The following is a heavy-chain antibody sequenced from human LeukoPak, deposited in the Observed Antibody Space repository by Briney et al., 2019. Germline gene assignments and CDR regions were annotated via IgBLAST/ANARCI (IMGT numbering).Heavy chain of an antibody. D-gene: IGHD1-26*01. CDR3: AKSYARHAFDI. CDR1: GFTFSSYS. J-gene: IGHJ3*02. V-gene: IGHV3-21*01. Sequence: GGSLRLSCAASGFTFSSYSMNWVRQAPGKGLEWVSSISSSSSYIYYADSVKGRFTISRDNAKNTLYLQMNSLRAEDTAVYYYAKSYARHAFDIWGQGTMVTVSS. CDR2: ISSSSSYI.